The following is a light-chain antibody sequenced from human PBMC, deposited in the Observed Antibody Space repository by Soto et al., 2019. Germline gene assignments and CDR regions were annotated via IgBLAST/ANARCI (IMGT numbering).Light chain of an antibody. J-gene: IGKJ1*01. V-gene: IGKV1-39*01. CDR3: QQSHSTPWT. Sequence: DIQMTQSPSSLSASVGDRVTITCRASQSIAAYLNWYQQKPGTAPKLLIYAASRLQRGVPSRFRGSGSGTDFALTISSLQPEDFATYFCQQSHSTPWTFGQGAKVEI. CDR2: AAS. CDR1: QSIAAY.